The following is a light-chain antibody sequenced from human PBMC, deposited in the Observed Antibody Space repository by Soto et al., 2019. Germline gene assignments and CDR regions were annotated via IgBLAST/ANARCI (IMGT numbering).Light chain of an antibody. CDR2: WAS. CDR3: QKYYSTSRK. Sequence: DIVMTQSPDSLAVSLGESSTINCKSSQSFLYSSNNKNYLAWYQQKPGQPPKLLIYWASTRESGVPDRFSGSGSGTAFTLTISSLQAEDVAVYYCQKYYSTSRKFGQGTKVDIK. V-gene: IGKV4-1*01. CDR1: QSFLYSSNNKNY. J-gene: IGKJ1*01.